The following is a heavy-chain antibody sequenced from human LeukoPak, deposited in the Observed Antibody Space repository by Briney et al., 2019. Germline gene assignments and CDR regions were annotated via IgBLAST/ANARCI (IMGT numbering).Heavy chain of an antibody. Sequence: GGSLRLSCAASGFTFSSYGMSWVRQAPGKGLEWVSAISGSGGSTYYADSVKGRFTISRDNSKNTLYLQMNSLRAEDTAVYYCAKIQSGWYYFDYWGQGTLVTVSS. CDR3: AKIQSGWYYFDY. CDR2: ISGSGGST. J-gene: IGHJ4*02. V-gene: IGHV3-23*01. CDR1: GFTFSSYG. D-gene: IGHD6-19*01.